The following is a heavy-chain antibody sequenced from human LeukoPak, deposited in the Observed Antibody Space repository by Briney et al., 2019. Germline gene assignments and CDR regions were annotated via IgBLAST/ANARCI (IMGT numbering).Heavy chain of an antibody. CDR2: IYHSGST. CDR1: GYSISSGYY. CDR3: ASDSRSSGVDY. V-gene: IGHV4-38-2*02. D-gene: IGHD6-13*01. Sequence: SETLSLTCTVSGYSISSGYYWGWIRQPPGKGLEWIGSIYHSGSTYYNPSLKSRVTISVDTSKNQFSLKLSSVTAAVTAVYYCASDSRSSGVDYWGQGTLVTVSS. J-gene: IGHJ4*02.